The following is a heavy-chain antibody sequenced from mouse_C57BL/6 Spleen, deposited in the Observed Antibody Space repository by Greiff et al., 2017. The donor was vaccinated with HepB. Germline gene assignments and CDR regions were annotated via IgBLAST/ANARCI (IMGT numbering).Heavy chain of an antibody. Sequence: QVQLQQPGAELVKPGASVKLSCKASGYTFTSYWMHWVKQRPGQGLEWIGMIHPNSGSTNYNEKFKSKATLTVDKSSSTAYMQLSSLTSEDSAVYYCARRERNYGHAMDYWGQGTSVTVSS. V-gene: IGHV1-64*01. CDR2: IHPNSGST. D-gene: IGHD1-1*02. CDR3: ARRERNYGHAMDY. CDR1: GYTFTSYW. J-gene: IGHJ4*01.